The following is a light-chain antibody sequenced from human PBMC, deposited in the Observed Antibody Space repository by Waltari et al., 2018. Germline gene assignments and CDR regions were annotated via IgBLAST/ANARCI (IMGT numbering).Light chain of an antibody. CDR2: RSN. CDR1: SSNIGTNY. Sequence: QSVLTQPPSASGTPGQRVTISCSGSSSNIGTNYVYWYQQVPGTAPKPLMYRSNHRPSGVPDRFSGSKSGTSASLAISGLRSEDEADFYCAAWDDSLSGPGVFGGGTKLTVL. CDR3: AAWDDSLSGPGV. V-gene: IGLV1-47*01. J-gene: IGLJ3*02.